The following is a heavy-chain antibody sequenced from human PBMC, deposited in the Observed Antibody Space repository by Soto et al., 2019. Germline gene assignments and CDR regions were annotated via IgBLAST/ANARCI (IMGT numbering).Heavy chain of an antibody. J-gene: IGHJ6*02. D-gene: IGHD6-19*01. CDR1: GDSFSRYW. V-gene: IGHV5-51*01. Sequence: ESLMITSKCSGDSFSRYWIGWVRQMPGKGLEWMGIIYPDDSDTRYSPSFQGQVSISVDKSISTAYLQWSSLKASDTAKYYCARRPRAVAGEDYHYAMDVWGQGTTVTVSS. CDR3: ARRPRAVAGEDYHYAMDV. CDR2: IYPDDSDT.